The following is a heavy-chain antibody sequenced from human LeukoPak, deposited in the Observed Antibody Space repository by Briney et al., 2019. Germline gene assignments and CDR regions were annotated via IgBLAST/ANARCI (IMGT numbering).Heavy chain of an antibody. D-gene: IGHD4-17*01. V-gene: IGHV3-23*01. CDR3: ATPPTVTRNY. J-gene: IGHJ4*02. CDR1: GFTFSSYA. CDR2: IRGSGGST. Sequence: GGSLRLSCAASGFTFSSYAMRWVRQAPGKGLEWVSSIRGSGGSTYYADSVKGRFTISRDNSKNTLYLQMNSLRAEDTGVYYCATPPTVTRNYWGQGTLVTVSS.